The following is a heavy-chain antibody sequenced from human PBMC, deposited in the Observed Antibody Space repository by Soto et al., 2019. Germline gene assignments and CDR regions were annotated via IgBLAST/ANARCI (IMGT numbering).Heavy chain of an antibody. D-gene: IGHD4-17*01. J-gene: IGHJ3*02. CDR3: ARGGVYGDSDSLDI. V-gene: IGHV3-33*01. Sequence: GGSLRLSCAASGFTFSSYDMHWVRQAPGKGLEWVAVIWSDGSTEYSTESVKGRFTISRDNSQNTLYLQINSLRADDTAVFYCARGGVYGDSDSLDIWGQGTMVTVSS. CDR1: GFTFSSYD. CDR2: IWSDGSTE.